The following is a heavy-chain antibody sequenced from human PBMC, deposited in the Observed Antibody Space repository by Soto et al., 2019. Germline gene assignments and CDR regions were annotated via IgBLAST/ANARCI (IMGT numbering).Heavy chain of an antibody. CDR2: TYYRSKWYN. V-gene: IGHV6-1*01. CDR3: AREGSSGWPKGRFDP. Sequence: PSQTLSLTCAISGDSVSGNSAAWNWIRQSPSRGLEWLGRTYYRSKWYNDYAVSVKSRITINPDTSKNQFSLHLNSVTPEDTAVYHCAREGSSGWPKGRFDPWGQGTLVTVSS. CDR1: GDSVSGNSAA. J-gene: IGHJ5*02. D-gene: IGHD6-19*01.